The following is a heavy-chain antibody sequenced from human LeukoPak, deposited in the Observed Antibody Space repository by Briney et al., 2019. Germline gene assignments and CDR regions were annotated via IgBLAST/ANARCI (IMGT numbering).Heavy chain of an antibody. V-gene: IGHV3-7*01. D-gene: IGHD2/OR15-2a*01. Sequence: GSLRLSSAASGFTLTNYGMYWVRPAPSNGLEWVANIDRDGGVQHYVASVEGRFTFSRDRAKTSLALQMHSLRAEDTAVYYCTGGSDKVLSGEYYYYMDVWGTGTTVTVSS. J-gene: IGHJ6*03. CDR1: GFTLTNYG. CDR3: TGGSDKVLSGEYYYYMDV. CDR2: IDRDGGVQ.